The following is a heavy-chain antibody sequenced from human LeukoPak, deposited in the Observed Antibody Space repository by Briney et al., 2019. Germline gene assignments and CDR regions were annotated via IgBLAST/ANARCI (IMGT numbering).Heavy chain of an antibody. J-gene: IGHJ5*02. CDR1: GYTLTELS. V-gene: IGHV1-24*01. D-gene: IGHD1-26*01. CDR3: ATVGGPPPWFDP. Sequence: GASVKVSFKVSGYTLTELSMHWARQAPGKGLEWMGGFDPEDGETIYAQKFQGRVTMTEDTSTDTAYMELSSLRSEDTAVYYCATVGGPPPWFDPWGQGTLVTVSS. CDR2: FDPEDGET.